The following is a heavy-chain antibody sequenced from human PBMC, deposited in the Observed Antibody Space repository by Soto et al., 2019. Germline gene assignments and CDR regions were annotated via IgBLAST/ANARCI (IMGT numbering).Heavy chain of an antibody. CDR3: ARGGQWDFLSDY. V-gene: IGHV1-18*01. CDR2: ISAYNGNT. J-gene: IGHJ4*02. CDR1: GYSFTRYY. D-gene: IGHD1-26*01. Sequence: QVQLVQSGAAVKKPGASVQVSCTASGYSFTRYYINWVRQAPGQGLEWMGWISAYNGNTHYEEKLQGRVTLTTDTSTSTADMELRSLRSDDTAVYFCARGGQWDFLSDYWGQGTLVTVSS.